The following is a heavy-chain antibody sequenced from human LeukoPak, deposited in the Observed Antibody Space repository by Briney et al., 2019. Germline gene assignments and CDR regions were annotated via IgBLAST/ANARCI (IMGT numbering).Heavy chain of an antibody. CDR2: IFGSGAGT. CDR1: GFTFSSSA. Sequence: PGGSLRLSCAASGFTFSSSAMGWVRQAPGKGLEWVSSIFGSGAGTYYADSVKGRFTISRDNSKNTLDLQMNSLRAEDTAVYYCAKAHSSGWYYFDYWGQGTLVTVSS. J-gene: IGHJ4*02. CDR3: AKAHSSGWYYFDY. V-gene: IGHV3-23*01. D-gene: IGHD6-19*01.